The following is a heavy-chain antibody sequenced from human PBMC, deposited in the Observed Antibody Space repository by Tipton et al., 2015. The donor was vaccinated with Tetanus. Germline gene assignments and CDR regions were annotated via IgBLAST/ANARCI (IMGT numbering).Heavy chain of an antibody. Sequence: TLSLTCTVSGGSINSPDYSWGWIRQPPGKGLEWIGYIYQSGSTSYNPSLATRVTITADKSTNQFSLNLRPVTAADTAVYYCARDRGQQFVSDWFDPWGQGTLVTVSS. J-gene: IGHJ5*02. CDR1: GGSINSPDYS. V-gene: IGHV4-30-2*01. CDR3: ARDRGQQFVSDWFDP. D-gene: IGHD6-6*01. CDR2: IYQSGST.